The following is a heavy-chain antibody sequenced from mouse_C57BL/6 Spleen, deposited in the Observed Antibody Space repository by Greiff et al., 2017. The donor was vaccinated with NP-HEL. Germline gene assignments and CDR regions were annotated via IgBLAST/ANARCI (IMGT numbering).Heavy chain of an antibody. CDR1: GFTFSDYG. Sequence: EVKLVESGGGLVKPGGSLKLSCAASGFTFSDYGMHWVRQAPEKGLEWVAYISSGSSTIYYADTVKGRFTISRDNAKNTLFLQMTSLRSEDTAMYYCARSRLRRGDYAMDYWGQGTSVTVSS. D-gene: IGHD2-4*01. CDR3: ARSRLRRGDYAMDY. V-gene: IGHV5-17*01. J-gene: IGHJ4*01. CDR2: ISSGSSTI.